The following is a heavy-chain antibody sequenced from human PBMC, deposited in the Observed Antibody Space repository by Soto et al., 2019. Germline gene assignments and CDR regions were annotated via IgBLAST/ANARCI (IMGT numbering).Heavy chain of an antibody. CDR3: ARAGVGGSYGVYYYYGMDV. Sequence: TLSLTCTVSGGSISSGDYYWSWIRQPPGKGLEWIGYIYYSGSTYYNPSLKSRVTISVDTSKNQFSLKLSSVTAADTAVYYCARAGVGGSYGVYYYYGMDVWGQGTTVTVSS. CDR1: GGSISSGDYY. V-gene: IGHV4-30-4*01. J-gene: IGHJ6*02. CDR2: IYYSGST. D-gene: IGHD1-26*01.